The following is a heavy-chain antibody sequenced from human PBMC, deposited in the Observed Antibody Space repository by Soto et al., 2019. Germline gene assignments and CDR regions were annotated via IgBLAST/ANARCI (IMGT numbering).Heavy chain of an antibody. CDR1: GFTFSSYS. Sequence: EVQLVESGGGLVKPGGSLRLSCAASGFTFSSYSMNWVRQAPGKGLEWVSSISSSSSYIYYADSVKGRFTISRDNAKNPLYLQMNSLRAEDTAVYYCARDLYSSSARYFDYWGQGPLVTVSS. J-gene: IGHJ4*02. D-gene: IGHD6-6*01. V-gene: IGHV3-21*01. CDR3: ARDLYSSSARYFDY. CDR2: ISSSSSYI.